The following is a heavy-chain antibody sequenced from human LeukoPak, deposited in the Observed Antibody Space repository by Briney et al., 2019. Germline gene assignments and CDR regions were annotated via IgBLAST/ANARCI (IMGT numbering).Heavy chain of an antibody. Sequence: ASVKVSCKASGYTFTSYGISWVRQAPGQGLEWMGWIDPKSGGTSFAQKFRGRVTMTRDTSISTAYMEVSRLRSDDTAMYYCATGRAAGTPDYMDVGGKGTTVT. D-gene: IGHD6-13*01. CDR2: IDPKSGGT. CDR1: GYTFTSYG. V-gene: IGHV1-2*02. CDR3: ATGRAAGTPDYMDV. J-gene: IGHJ6*03.